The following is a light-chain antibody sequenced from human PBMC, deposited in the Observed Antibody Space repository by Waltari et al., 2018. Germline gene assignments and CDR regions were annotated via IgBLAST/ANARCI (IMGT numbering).Light chain of an antibody. Sequence: EIVLTQSPGTLSLSPGERATLSCRASQRVSSSYLAWYQQKPGQAPRVLIHGASNRATGIPDRFSGSGSGTVFTLTISRLEPEDFAVYYCQQYGSSPWTFGQGTKVEIK. CDR2: GAS. CDR1: QRVSSSY. CDR3: QQYGSSPWT. V-gene: IGKV3-20*01. J-gene: IGKJ1*01.